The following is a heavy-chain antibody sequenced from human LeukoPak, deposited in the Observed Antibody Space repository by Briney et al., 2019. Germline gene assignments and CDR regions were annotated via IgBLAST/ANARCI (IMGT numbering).Heavy chain of an antibody. CDR2: IYYSGST. J-gene: IGHJ4*02. D-gene: IGHD6-19*01. V-gene: IGHV4-59*05. Sequence: SETRSLTCTVSGGSISSYYWSWIRQPPGKGLESIGSIYYSGSTYYNPSLKSRLTISVDTSKNQFSLKLSSVTAADTAVYYCARNRVAALGLFDYWGQGTLVTVSS. CDR3: ARNRVAALGLFDY. CDR1: GGSISSYY.